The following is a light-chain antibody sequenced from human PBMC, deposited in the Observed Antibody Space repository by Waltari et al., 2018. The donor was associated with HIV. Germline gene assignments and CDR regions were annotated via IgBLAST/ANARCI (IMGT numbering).Light chain of an antibody. CDR1: SSDVGSYNL. V-gene: IGLV2-23*02. CDR3: CSYAGSSTPVV. CDR2: EVS. Sequence: QSALTQPASVSGSPGHSITISCTGTSSDVGSYNLVSWYQQHPGKAPKLMIYEVSKRPPGVSNRFPGYKSGNTASLTISVLQADDGADYYCCSYAGSSTPVVFGGGLKRSVL. J-gene: IGLJ2*01.